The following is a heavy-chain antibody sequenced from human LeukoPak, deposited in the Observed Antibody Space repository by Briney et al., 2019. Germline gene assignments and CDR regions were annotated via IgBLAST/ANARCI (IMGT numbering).Heavy chain of an antibody. CDR1: GFTFSNYW. D-gene: IGHD3-3*01. Sequence: GGSLRLSCAASGFTFSNYWMSWVRQAPGKGLEWVANIRQDGSEKYYVDSMRGRFTISRDNSKNTLYLQMNSLRAEDTAVYYCAKGIDFWSGSDYWGQGTLVTVSS. J-gene: IGHJ4*02. CDR2: IRQDGSEK. V-gene: IGHV3-7*03. CDR3: AKGIDFWSGSDY.